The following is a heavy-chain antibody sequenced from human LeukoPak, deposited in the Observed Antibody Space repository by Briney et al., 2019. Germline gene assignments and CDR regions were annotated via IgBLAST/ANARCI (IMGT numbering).Heavy chain of an antibody. CDR1: GYTLTELS. Sequence: ASVKVSCKVSGYTLTELSMHWVRQAPGKGLEWMGGFDPEDGETIYAQKFQGRVTMTEDTSTDTAYMELSSLRSEDTAVYYCATASWFGDLWGAFDIWGQGTMVTVSS. CDR3: ATASWFGDLWGAFDI. J-gene: IGHJ3*02. CDR2: FDPEDGET. D-gene: IGHD3-10*01. V-gene: IGHV1-24*01.